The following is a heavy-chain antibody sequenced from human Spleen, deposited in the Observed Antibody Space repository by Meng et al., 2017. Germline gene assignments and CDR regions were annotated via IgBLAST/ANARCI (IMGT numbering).Heavy chain of an antibody. J-gene: IGHJ4*02. Sequence: QGHLQQLGAGLLKPSETLSLTCVVSGGSFSDYYWSWIRQPPGKGLEWIGEINHSGSTNYNPSLESRATISVDTSQNNLSLKLSSVTAADSAVYYCARGPTTMAHDFDYWGQGTLVTVSS. V-gene: IGHV4-34*01. CDR1: GGSFSDYY. CDR3: ARGPTTMAHDFDY. CDR2: INHSGST. D-gene: IGHD4-11*01.